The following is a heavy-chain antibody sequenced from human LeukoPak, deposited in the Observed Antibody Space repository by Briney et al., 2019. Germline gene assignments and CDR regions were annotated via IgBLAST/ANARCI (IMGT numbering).Heavy chain of an antibody. V-gene: IGHV3-48*03. J-gene: IGHJ4*02. D-gene: IGHD2-2*01. CDR2: ISSSGSTI. CDR1: GFTFSSYE. Sequence: AGGSLRLSCAASGFTFSSYEMNWVRQAPGKGLEWVSYISSSGSTIYYADSVKGRFTISRDNAKNSLYLQMNGLRAEDTAVYYCARGYCSSTSCDFDYWGQGTLVTVSS. CDR3: ARGYCSSTSCDFDY.